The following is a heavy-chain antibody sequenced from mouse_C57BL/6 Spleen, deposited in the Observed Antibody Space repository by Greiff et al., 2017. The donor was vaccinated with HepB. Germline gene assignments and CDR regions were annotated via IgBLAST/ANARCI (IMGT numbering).Heavy chain of an antibody. CDR3: ARDDSRYAMDY. Sequence: VQLQQSGPGLVKPSQSLSLTCSVTGYSITSGYYWNWIRQFPGNKLEWMGYISYDGSNNYNPSLKNRISITRDTSKNQFFLKLNSVTTEDTATYYCARDDSRYAMDYWGQGTSVTVSS. V-gene: IGHV3-6*01. CDR1: GYSITSGYY. D-gene: IGHD2-13*01. J-gene: IGHJ4*01. CDR2: ISYDGSN.